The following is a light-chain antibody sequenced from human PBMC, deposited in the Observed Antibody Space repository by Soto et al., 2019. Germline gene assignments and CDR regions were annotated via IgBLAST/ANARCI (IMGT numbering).Light chain of an antibody. Sequence: EFVLTQSPGTLSLSPGERATLSCRASQTVRNNYLAWYQQKPGQAPRLLIYDSSKRATGVPARFSGSGSGTDFTLTISSLEPEDFAIYYCQQRVNRVSFGGGTKVDIK. CDR2: DSS. V-gene: IGKV3-11*01. CDR1: QTVRNNY. CDR3: QQRVNRVS. J-gene: IGKJ4*01.